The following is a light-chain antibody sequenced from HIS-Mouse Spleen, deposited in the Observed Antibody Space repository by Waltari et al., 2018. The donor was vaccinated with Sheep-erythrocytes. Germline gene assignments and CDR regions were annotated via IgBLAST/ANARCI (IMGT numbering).Light chain of an antibody. Sequence: QSVLTQPPSASGTPGRRVTISCSGSSSNIGSTTVNWYQQLPGTAPKLLIYSNSQPPSGVPDRFSGSTSGTSASLAISGLQSEDEADYYCAAWDDSLNGYVFGTGTKVTVL. V-gene: IGLV1-44*01. CDR2: SNS. J-gene: IGLJ1*01. CDR1: SSNIGSTT. CDR3: AAWDDSLNGYV.